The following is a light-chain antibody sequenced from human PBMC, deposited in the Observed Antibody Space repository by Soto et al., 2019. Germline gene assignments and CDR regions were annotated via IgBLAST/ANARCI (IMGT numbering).Light chain of an antibody. J-gene: IGKJ1*01. CDR2: GAS. CDR3: QQYGSSRTWT. Sequence: IVSTQSPGTLSLSPGERATLSCRASQSVSSSYLAWYQQKPGQAPRLLIYGASSRATGIPDRFSGSGSGTDFTLTISRLEPADFAVYYCQQYGSSRTWTFGQGTKVDIK. V-gene: IGKV3-20*01. CDR1: QSVSSSY.